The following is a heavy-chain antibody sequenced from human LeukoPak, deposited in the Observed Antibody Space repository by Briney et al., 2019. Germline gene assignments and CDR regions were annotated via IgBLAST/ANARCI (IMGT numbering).Heavy chain of an antibody. D-gene: IGHD1-1*01. CDR3: AKSEVPYNYYFDY. CDR1: GGTFSSYA. V-gene: IGHV1-69*06. J-gene: IGHJ4*02. Sequence: ASVKVSCKASGGTFSSYAISWVRKAPGQGLKGMGGIIPIFGTANYAQKFQGRVTITADTSTSTAYMELSSLRSEDTAVYYCAKSEVPYNYYFDYWGQGTLVTVSS. CDR2: IIPIFGTA.